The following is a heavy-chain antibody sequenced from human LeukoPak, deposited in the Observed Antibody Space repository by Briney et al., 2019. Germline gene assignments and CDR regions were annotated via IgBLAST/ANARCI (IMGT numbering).Heavy chain of an antibody. D-gene: IGHD4-17*01. CDR2: LHTSGST. J-gene: IGHJ4*02. CDR1: GGSLSSYY. V-gene: IGHV4-4*07. CDR3: ARDFGYGDYFFDD. Sequence: SETLTLTCTVSGGSLSSYYWSWIRQPAGEGLEWIGRLHTSGSTHYNPSLKSRVTMSVDTSKNQFSLKLSSVTAADTAVYYCARDFGYGDYFFDDWGQGTLVTVSS.